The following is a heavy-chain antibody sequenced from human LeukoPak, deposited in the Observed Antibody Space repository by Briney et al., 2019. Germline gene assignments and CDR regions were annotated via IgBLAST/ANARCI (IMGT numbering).Heavy chain of an antibody. CDR1: GGSISSYY. Sequence: TSETLSLTCTVSGGSISSYYWSWIRQPPGKGLEWIGYIYYSGSTNYNPSLKSRVTISVDTSKNQFSLKLSSVTAADTAVYYCASWYPFYFDYWGQGTLVTVSS. D-gene: IGHD6-13*01. V-gene: IGHV4-59*08. CDR2: IYYSGST. J-gene: IGHJ4*02. CDR3: ASWYPFYFDY.